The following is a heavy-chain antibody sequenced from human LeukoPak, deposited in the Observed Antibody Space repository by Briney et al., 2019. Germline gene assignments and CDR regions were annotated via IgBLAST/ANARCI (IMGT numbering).Heavy chain of an antibody. CDR3: ARTQGSYSTSVDY. CDR1: GFTFSSYS. D-gene: IGHD1-26*01. J-gene: IGHJ4*02. Sequence: GGSLRLSCVASGFTFSSYSMNWVRQAPGKGLEWVSSISSSSSYIYYADSVKGRFTISRDNAKNSLYLQMNSLRAEDTAVYYCARTQGSYSTSVDYWGQGTLVTVSS. CDR2: ISSSSSYI. V-gene: IGHV3-21*04.